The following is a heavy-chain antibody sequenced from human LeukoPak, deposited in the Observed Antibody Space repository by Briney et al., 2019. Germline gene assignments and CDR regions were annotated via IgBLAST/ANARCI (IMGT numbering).Heavy chain of an antibody. CDR2: INPNSGGT. J-gene: IGHJ4*02. V-gene: IGHV1-2*02. D-gene: IGHD1-26*01. Sequence: ASVKVSCKASGYTFTAYYMHWVRQVPGQGLEWMGWINPNSGGTNYAQKFQGRVPMTGDTSIRTAYMELSSLRSDDTAEYYCASPSFETGTYYYFDYWGQGTLVTVSS. CDR1: GYTFTAYY. CDR3: ASPSFETGTYYYFDY.